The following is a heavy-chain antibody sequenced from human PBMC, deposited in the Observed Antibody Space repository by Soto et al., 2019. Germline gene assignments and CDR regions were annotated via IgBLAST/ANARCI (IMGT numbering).Heavy chain of an antibody. Sequence: SETLSLTCAVSGGSISSSNWWSWVRQPPGKGLEWIGEIYHSGSTNYNPSLKSRVTISVDKSKNQFSLKLSSVTAADTAVYYCARAPIAAAGTDYYYYYGMDVWGQGTRVTVSS. V-gene: IGHV4-4*02. CDR2: IYHSGST. J-gene: IGHJ6*02. CDR1: GGSISSSNW. D-gene: IGHD6-13*01. CDR3: ARAPIAAAGTDYYYYYGMDV.